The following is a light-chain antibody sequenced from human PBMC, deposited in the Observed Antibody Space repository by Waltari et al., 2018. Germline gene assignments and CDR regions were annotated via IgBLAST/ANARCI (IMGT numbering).Light chain of an antibody. CDR2: EVA. V-gene: IGLV2-23*02. Sequence: QSALTQPASVSGSPGQSLPIPCTGTTIDVATYNLLFWYQQHPGKAPKLMIYEVATRPSGVSNRFSGSKSGNTAYLTISGLQAEDEADYYCCSYAASSTWVFGGGTKLTVL. CDR1: TIDVATYNL. J-gene: IGLJ3*02. CDR3: CSYAASSTWV.